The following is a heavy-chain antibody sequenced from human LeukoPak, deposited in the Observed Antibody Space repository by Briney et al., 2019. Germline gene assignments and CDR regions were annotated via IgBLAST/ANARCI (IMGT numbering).Heavy chain of an antibody. D-gene: IGHD2-2*02. V-gene: IGHV3-21*01. Sequence: PGGSLTLSRAPSGFTFSIKDMKWARHPPGGGREWVSSITSGSSYIYYADAVVGRFTISRDNAENSLYLQMNSLRAEDTALYYCGRSLTWYTGSFDFWGRGTVVPVSS. CDR3: GRSLTWYTGSFDF. CDR1: GFTFSIKD. CDR2: ITSGSSYI. J-gene: IGHJ4*02.